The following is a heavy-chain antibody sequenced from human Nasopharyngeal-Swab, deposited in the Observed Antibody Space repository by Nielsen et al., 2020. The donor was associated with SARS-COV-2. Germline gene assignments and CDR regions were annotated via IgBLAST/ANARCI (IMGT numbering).Heavy chain of an antibody. D-gene: IGHD4-17*01. Sequence: GGSLRLSCAASGFTFSNAWMSWVRQVPGKGLEWVGRIKSKTDGGTTDYAAPVKGRFTISRDDSKNTLYLQMNSLKTEDTAVYYCTTTTTVTTTYYYYYYYMDVWGKGTTVTVSS. CDR1: GFTFSNAW. CDR3: TTTTTVTTTYYYYYYYMDV. V-gene: IGHV3-15*01. J-gene: IGHJ6*03. CDR2: IKSKTDGGTT.